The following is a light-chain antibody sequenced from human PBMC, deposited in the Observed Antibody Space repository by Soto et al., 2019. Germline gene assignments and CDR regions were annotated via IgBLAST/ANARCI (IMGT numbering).Light chain of an antibody. CDR1: QTVSSSY. J-gene: IGKJ5*01. CDR3: QQRSNWPIT. CDR2: DTF. V-gene: IGKV3D-20*02. Sequence: ENVFTQSPCTLSLSPFERSTLSCGASQTVSSSYLAWYQQEPGQAPRLLIYDTFNRATGIPARFSGSGSGTDFTLTINNLQPEDFAVYYCQQRSNWPITFGQGTRLEIK.